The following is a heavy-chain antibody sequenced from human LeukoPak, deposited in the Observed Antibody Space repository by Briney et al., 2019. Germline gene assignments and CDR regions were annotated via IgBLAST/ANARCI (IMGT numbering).Heavy chain of an antibody. CDR3: ASDKYGSGTARPGTFDY. CDR1: GYTFTVYY. CDR2: INPNSGVT. J-gene: IGHJ4*02. V-gene: IGHV1-2*02. Sequence: GASVKVSCKASGYTFTVYYMHWVRQAPGQGREWMGWINPNSGVTNYAQKFQGTQGRVTMTRDTSISTAYMELSSLRSDDTAVYYCASDKYGSGTARPGTFDYWGQGTLVTVSS. D-gene: IGHD3-10*01.